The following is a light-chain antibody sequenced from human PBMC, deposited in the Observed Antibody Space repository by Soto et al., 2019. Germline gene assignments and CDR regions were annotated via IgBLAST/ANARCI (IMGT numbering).Light chain of an antibody. CDR1: QSVSRY. CDR2: DAS. Sequence: VLTQYPATLSSSLGDRVTLSCQASQSVSRYLAWYQQKPGQAPRLLIYDASNRATGIPARFSGSGSGTDFTLTINSLENEDFAVYYCQVDTNWSIAFGRGTRLEIK. J-gene: IGKJ5*01. V-gene: IGKV3-11*01. CDR3: QVDTNWSIA.